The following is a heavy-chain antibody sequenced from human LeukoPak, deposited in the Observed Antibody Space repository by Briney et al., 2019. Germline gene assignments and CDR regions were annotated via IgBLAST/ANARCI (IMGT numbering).Heavy chain of an antibody. CDR3: ASDRVNYGLDV. Sequence: GGSLRLSCAASGFTFSSYWMPWVRQVPGKGLVWVSRIKNDGSETNYADSVKGRFTISRDNAQSTLYLQMSSLRVDDTAVYYCASDRVNYGLDVWGQGTTVSVSS. CDR2: IKNDGSET. J-gene: IGHJ6*02. CDR1: GFTFSSYW. V-gene: IGHV3-74*01.